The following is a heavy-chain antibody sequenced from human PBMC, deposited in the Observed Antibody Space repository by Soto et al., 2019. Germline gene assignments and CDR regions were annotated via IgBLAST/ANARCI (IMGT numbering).Heavy chain of an antibody. CDR1: GGSISSGGYY. CDR2: IYYSGST. CDR3: ASSTYDILTGYRYPRNYGMDV. D-gene: IGHD3-9*01. Sequence: PSETLSLTCTVSGGSISSGGYYWSWIRQHPGKGLEWIGYIYYSGSTYYNPSLKSRVTISVDTSKNQFSLKLSSVTAADTAVYYCASSTYDILTGYRYPRNYGMDVWGQGTTVTVSS. J-gene: IGHJ6*02. V-gene: IGHV4-31*03.